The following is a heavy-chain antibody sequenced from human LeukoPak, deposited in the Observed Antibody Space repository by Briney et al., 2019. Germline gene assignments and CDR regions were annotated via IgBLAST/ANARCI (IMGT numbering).Heavy chain of an antibody. J-gene: IGHJ6*02. CDR2: ISSSSSYI. V-gene: IGHV3-21*01. CDR1: GFTFSSYS. Sequence: GGSLRLSCAASGFTFSSYSMNWVRQAPGKGLEWVSSISSSSSYIYYADSVKGRFTISRDNAKNSLYLQMNSLRAEDTAVYYCARDLDYSSGWYLIVYYYGMDVWGQGTTVTVSS. CDR3: ARDLDYSSGWYLIVYYYGMDV. D-gene: IGHD6-19*01.